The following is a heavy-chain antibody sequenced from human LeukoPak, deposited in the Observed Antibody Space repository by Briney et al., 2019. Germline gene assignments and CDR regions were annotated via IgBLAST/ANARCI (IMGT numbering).Heavy chain of an antibody. V-gene: IGHV1-18*01. CDR2: ISTNNGNT. D-gene: IGHD4-17*01. Sequence: SVKVSCTTFGYTFTSYGISWERHAPGQGLGWMGWISTNNGNTNYVQNLQGRVTMTTDTSTSTAYMELRSLKSDDTAVYYCARGVTTSFDYWGQGTLVTVSS. CDR3: ARGVTTSFDY. J-gene: IGHJ4*02. CDR1: GYTFTSYG.